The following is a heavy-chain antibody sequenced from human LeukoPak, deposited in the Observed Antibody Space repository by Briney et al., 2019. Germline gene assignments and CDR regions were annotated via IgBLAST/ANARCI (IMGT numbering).Heavy chain of an antibody. CDR1: GGSFSNYY. Sequence: PSETVSFTCAVYGGSFSNYYWSWFRQPPGKGLEWIGEINHSGSTNYNPSLKSRVTILVDTSKNQFSLKLSSVTAADTAVYYCARVGRLRGFDYWGQGTLVTVSS. CDR2: INHSGST. V-gene: IGHV4-34*01. D-gene: IGHD4-17*01. CDR3: ARVGRLRGFDY. J-gene: IGHJ4*02.